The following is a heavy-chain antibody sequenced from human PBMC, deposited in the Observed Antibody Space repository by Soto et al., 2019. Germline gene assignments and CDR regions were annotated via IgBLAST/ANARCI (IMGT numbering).Heavy chain of an antibody. V-gene: IGHV3-23*01. CDR2: VSATAGTT. D-gene: IGHD3-16*01. J-gene: IGHJ6*03. Sequence: PGGSLRLSCAASGFTFSNYAMSWVRQAPGKGLEWVSLVSATAGTTYYTDSVKGRFTISRDNAKNSVYLQMNSLRAEDTAVYYCGRHADYVSMDVWGKGTTVTVSS. CDR1: GFTFSNYA. CDR3: GRHADYVSMDV.